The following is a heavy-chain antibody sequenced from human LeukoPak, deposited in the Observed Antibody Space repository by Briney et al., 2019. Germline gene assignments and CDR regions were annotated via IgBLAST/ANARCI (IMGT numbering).Heavy chain of an antibody. V-gene: IGHV4-34*01. CDR3: ARAGGYCSGGSCYRGSLDY. Sequence: PGGSLRLSCAASGFTFSSYAMSWVRQPPGKGLEWIGEINHSGSTNYNPSLKSRVTISVDTSKNQFSLKLSSVTAADPAVYYCARAGGYCSGGSCYRGSLDYWGQGTLVTVSS. CDR1: GFTFSSYA. J-gene: IGHJ4*02. D-gene: IGHD2-15*01. CDR2: INHSGST.